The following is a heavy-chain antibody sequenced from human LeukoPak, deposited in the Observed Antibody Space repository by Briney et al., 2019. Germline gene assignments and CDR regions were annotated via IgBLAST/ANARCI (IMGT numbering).Heavy chain of an antibody. CDR1: GGSISSGGYS. Sequence: SQTLSLTCAVSGGSISSGGYSWSWIRQPPGKGLEWIGYIYHSGSTYYNPSLKSRVTISVDRSKSQFSLKLSSVTAADTAVYYCARDGDIAVAGTGFDPWGQGTLVTVSS. D-gene: IGHD6-19*01. CDR2: IYHSGST. CDR3: ARDGDIAVAGTGFDP. J-gene: IGHJ5*02. V-gene: IGHV4-30-2*01.